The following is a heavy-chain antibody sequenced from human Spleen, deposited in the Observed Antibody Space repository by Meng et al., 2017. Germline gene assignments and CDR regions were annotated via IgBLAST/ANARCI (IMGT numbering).Heavy chain of an antibody. CDR1: GFTFSSYS. D-gene: IGHD6-19*01. CDR3: ASLLGYSSGWRAGNWFDP. J-gene: IGHJ5*02. CDR2: ISSSSSYI. Sequence: GESLKISCAASGFTFSSYSMNWVRQAPGKGLEWVSSISSSSSYIYYADSVKGRFTISRDNAKNTLYLQMNSLRAEDTAVYYCASLLGYSSGWRAGNWFDPWGQGTLVTVSS. V-gene: IGHV3-21*01.